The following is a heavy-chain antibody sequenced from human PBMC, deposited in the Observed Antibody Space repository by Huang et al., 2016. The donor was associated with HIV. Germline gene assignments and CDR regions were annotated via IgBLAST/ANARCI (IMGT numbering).Heavy chain of an antibody. V-gene: IGHV1-8*01. Sequence: QVQLVQSGPEVKKPGASVKVSCQTSGYIFSNYDINWVRKAPGQGLQWMGWVNPNSGKTAYGQNFQGRVTLTRSTSTGAAYMVLNSLTSQDTAVYYCARLTSGWYQDYWGQGTLVTVSS. CDR3: ARLTSGWYQDY. CDR1: GYIFSNYD. J-gene: IGHJ4*02. D-gene: IGHD6-19*01. CDR2: VNPNSGKT.